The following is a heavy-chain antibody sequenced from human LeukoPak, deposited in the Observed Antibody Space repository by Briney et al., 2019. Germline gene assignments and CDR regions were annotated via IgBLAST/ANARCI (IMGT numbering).Heavy chain of an antibody. CDR1: GYTFTGYY. CDR2: INPNSGGT. CDR3: ARGSLTLVVPGDAFDI. V-gene: IGHV1-2*02. J-gene: IGHJ3*02. Sequence: ASVKVSCKASGYTFTGYYMHCVRQAPGQGFEWMGWINPNSGGTNYAQQFQGRVTMTRDTSISTAYMELSRLRSDDTAVYYCARGSLTLVVPGDAFDIWGQGTMVTVSS. D-gene: IGHD6-13*01.